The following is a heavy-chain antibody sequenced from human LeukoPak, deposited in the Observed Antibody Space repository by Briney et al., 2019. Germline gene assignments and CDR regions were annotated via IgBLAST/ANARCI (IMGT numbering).Heavy chain of an antibody. J-gene: IGHJ4*02. D-gene: IGHD6-19*01. CDR1: GYSISSGYY. CDR3: ASILGIAVAWR. V-gene: IGHV4-38-2*02. CDR2: IYHSGGT. Sequence: SETLSLTCTVSGYSISSGYYWGWIRQPPGKGPEWIGSIYHSGGTYYSPSLMSRVTISVDTSKNQFSLKLSSVTAADTAVYYCASILGIAVAWRWGQGTLVTVSS.